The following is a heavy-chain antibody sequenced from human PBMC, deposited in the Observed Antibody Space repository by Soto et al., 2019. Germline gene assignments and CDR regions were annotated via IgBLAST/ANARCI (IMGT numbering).Heavy chain of an antibody. Sequence: QVQLVQSGAEVQKPGSSVKVSCKASGGTFSSYAISWVRQAPGQGLEWMGGIIPIFGTANYAQKFQGRVTITADESTSTAYMELSSLRSEDTAVYYCASGMVTAAGTNPYYFDYWGQGTLVTVSS. J-gene: IGHJ4*02. CDR3: ASGMVTAAGTNPYYFDY. CDR1: GGTFSSYA. CDR2: IIPIFGTA. V-gene: IGHV1-69*01. D-gene: IGHD6-13*01.